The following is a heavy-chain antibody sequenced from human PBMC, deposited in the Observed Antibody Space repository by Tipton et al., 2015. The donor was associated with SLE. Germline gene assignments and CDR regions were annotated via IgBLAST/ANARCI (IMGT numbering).Heavy chain of an antibody. CDR1: GFTISTHS. CDR3: TRFGRVAPADDY. CDR2: ISTLISSSNSYN. Sequence: SLRLSCAASGFTISTHSMTWVRQAPGKGLEWVSSISTLISSSNSYNYYADSVKGRFTISRDNAKNSLYLQMNSLRAEDTAVYFWTRFGRVAPADDYWGQGPLVTVSS. D-gene: IGHD2-2*01. V-gene: IGHV3-21*01. J-gene: IGHJ4*02.